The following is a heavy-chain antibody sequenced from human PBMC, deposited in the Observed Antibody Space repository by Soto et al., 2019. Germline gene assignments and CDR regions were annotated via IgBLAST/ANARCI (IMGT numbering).Heavy chain of an antibody. CDR3: AVTYYDILTGYVYFDY. CDR2: IIPILGIA. CDR1: GGTFSSYT. Sequence: SVKVSCKASGGTFSSYTISWVRQAPGQGLEWMGRIIPILGIANYAQKFQGRVTITADKSTSTAYMELSSLRSEDTAVYYCAVTYYDILTGYVYFDYWGQGTLVTVSS. J-gene: IGHJ4*02. V-gene: IGHV1-69*02. D-gene: IGHD3-9*01.